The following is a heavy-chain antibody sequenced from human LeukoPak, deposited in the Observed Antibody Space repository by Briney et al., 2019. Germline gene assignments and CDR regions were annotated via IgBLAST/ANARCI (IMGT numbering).Heavy chain of an antibody. CDR3: ARERRSTIDP. D-gene: IGHD2-2*01. CDR1: EFTFSSYA. J-gene: IGHJ5*02. Sequence: PGGSLRLSCAASEFTFSSYAMHWVRQAPGKGLEWVAVISYDGSNKYYADSVQGRFTISRDKSKNTLYLQMNSLRAEDTAVYYCARERRSTIDPWGQGTLVTVSS. CDR2: ISYDGSNK. V-gene: IGHV3-30-3*01.